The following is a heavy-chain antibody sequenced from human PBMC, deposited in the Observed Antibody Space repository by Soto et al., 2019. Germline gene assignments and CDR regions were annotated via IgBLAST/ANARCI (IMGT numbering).Heavy chain of an antibody. J-gene: IGHJ4*02. CDR3: AKDLETLAARALFDY. Sequence: PGGSLRLSCAASGFTFSSYAMHWVRQAPGKGLEWVAVISYDGSNKYYADSVKGRFTISRDNSKNTLYMQMHSLRAEDTAVYYCAKDLETLAARALFDYWGQGTLVTVSS. V-gene: IGHV3-30-3*01. CDR2: ISYDGSNK. CDR1: GFTFSSYA. D-gene: IGHD6-6*01.